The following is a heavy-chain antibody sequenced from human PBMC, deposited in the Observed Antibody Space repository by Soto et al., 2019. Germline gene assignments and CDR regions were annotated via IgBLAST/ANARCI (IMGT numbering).Heavy chain of an antibody. D-gene: IGHD2-15*01. Sequence: GGSLRLSCAASGFTFSSYAMSWVRQAPGKGLEWVSAISGSGGSTYYADSVKGRFTISRDNSKNTLYLQMNSLRAEDTAVYYCAKVGSRKVTRDFVVVVAATRGPFDYWGQGTLVTVSS. CDR3: AKVGSRKVTRDFVVVVAATRGPFDY. J-gene: IGHJ4*02. CDR1: GFTFSSYA. V-gene: IGHV3-23*01. CDR2: ISGSGGST.